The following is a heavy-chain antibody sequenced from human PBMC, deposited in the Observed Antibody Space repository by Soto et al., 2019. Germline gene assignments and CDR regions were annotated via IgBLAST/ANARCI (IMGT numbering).Heavy chain of an antibody. CDR3: AAVRGSLGSLSFDY. Sequence: EVLLQQSGAEAREPGGVVKMSCAVSSITFSDLHMHWVKQAPGKGLEWVGLVEVENDDRLYAEKYRGRLNINTDTSRHTSYMELTSLTSDDTAIYFCAAVRGSLGSLSFDYWGQGTPVTVSA. V-gene: IGHV1-69-2*01. CDR2: VEVENDDR. J-gene: IGHJ4*02. D-gene: IGHD1-26*01. CDR1: SITFSDLH.